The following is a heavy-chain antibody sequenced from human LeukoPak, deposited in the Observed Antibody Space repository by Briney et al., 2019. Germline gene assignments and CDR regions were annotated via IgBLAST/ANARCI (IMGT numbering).Heavy chain of an antibody. CDR3: ARRGSSWFFFDY. J-gene: IGHJ4*02. CDR1: GGSISSYY. CDR2: IYYSGST. Sequence: SETLSLTCTVSGGSISSYYWSWIRQPPGRGLEWIGYIYYSGSTNYNPSLKSRVTISVDTSKNQFSLKLNSVTAADTAVYYCARRGSSWFFFDYWGQGTLVTVSS. V-gene: IGHV4-59*08. D-gene: IGHD6-13*01.